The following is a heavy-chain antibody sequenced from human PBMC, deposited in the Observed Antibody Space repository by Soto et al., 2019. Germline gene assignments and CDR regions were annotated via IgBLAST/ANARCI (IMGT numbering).Heavy chain of an antibody. D-gene: IGHD3-10*01. CDR2: ISSTSSTI. CDR1: GFTFSIYS. V-gene: IGHV3-48*01. Sequence: HPGGSLRLSCAASGFTFSIYSMNWVRQAPGKGLEWISYISSTSSTIYYADSVKGRFTISRDNAKNSLYLQMNSLRAEDTAVYYCATYYGSGSYFPDHYYYGMDVWGQGNTGTVSS. CDR3: ATYYGSGSYFPDHYYYGMDV. J-gene: IGHJ6*01.